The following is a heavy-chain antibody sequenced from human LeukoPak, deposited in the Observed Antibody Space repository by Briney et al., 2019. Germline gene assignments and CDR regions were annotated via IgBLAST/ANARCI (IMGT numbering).Heavy chain of an antibody. Sequence: SETLSLTCTVSGGSISSSDYFYGWIRQSPGKGLEWIGYINYSGSTYYNPSLRSRVTISVDTPRNQFSLRLTSVTAADTAVYYCVRHIRDSGFFDPWGLGTLVTVSS. J-gene: IGHJ5*02. CDR1: GGSISSSDYF. V-gene: IGHV4-39*01. D-gene: IGHD3-22*01. CDR3: VRHIRDSGFFDP. CDR2: INYSGST.